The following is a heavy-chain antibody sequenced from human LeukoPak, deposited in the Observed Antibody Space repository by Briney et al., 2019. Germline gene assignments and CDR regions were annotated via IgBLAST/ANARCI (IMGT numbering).Heavy chain of an antibody. D-gene: IGHD2-8*01. CDR3: ARDPSNYYMDV. Sequence: GGSLRLSCAASGFTFSTYGMRWVRQAPGKGLEWVAVIWYDGSNKYYADSVKGRFTISRDNSKDTVDLQLNSLRADDTAVYYCARDPSNYYMDVRGKGTTVTVSS. J-gene: IGHJ6*03. CDR1: GFTFSTYG. V-gene: IGHV3-33*01. CDR2: IWYDGSNK.